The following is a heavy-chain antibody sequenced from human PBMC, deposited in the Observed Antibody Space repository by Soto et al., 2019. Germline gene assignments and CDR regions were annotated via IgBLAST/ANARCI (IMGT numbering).Heavy chain of an antibody. D-gene: IGHD2-15*01. J-gene: IGHJ6*02. CDR2: INADGSAT. Sequence: EVQLVESGGGLVQPGGSLRLSCAASGFTFSSYWMHWVRQAPEKGLVWVSRINADGSATTYADAVKGRFTISRDSAKNTLYLQMNSLRAEDTAVYYCGRGQDPYGMDVWGQGTTVTVSS. V-gene: IGHV3-74*01. CDR1: GFTFSSYW. CDR3: GRGQDPYGMDV.